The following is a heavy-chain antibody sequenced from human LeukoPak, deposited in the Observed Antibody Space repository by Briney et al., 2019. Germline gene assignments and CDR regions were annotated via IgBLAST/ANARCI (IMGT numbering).Heavy chain of an antibody. J-gene: IGHJ5*02. CDR3: ARWPTQESHMVRGVNAWFDP. CDR2: ISAYNGNT. V-gene: IGHV1-18*01. CDR1: GYTFTSYG. Sequence: GASVKVSCKASGYTFTSYGISWVRQAPGQGLEWMGWISAYNGNTNYAQKLQGRVTMTTDTSTSTAYMELRSLRSEDTAVYYCARWPTQESHMVRGVNAWFDPWGQGTLVTVSS. D-gene: IGHD3-10*01.